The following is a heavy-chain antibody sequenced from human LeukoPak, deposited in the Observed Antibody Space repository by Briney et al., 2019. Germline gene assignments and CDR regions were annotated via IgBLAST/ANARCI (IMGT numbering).Heavy chain of an antibody. CDR3: ARHSSVYYYSPFDY. J-gene: IGHJ4*02. CDR1: GGSISSSSYY. D-gene: IGHD3-22*01. CDR2: IYNSGST. Sequence: SETLSLTCTVSGGSISSSSYYGGWVRQPPGKGLEWITSIYNSGSTYHNPSLKSRVTISIDTSKYQLSLNLRSVTAADSAVYCCARHSSVYYYSPFDYWGQGRLVTVSS. V-gene: IGHV4-39*01.